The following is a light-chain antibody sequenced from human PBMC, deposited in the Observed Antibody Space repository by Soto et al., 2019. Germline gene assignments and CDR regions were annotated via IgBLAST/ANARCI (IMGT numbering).Light chain of an antibody. CDR2: GAS. V-gene: IGKV3D-15*01. Sequence: EIVMTQSPATLSVSPGERATLSCRASQSVGSNLAWYQQKPGQAPRLLIYGASTRATDIPARFSGSGSGTEFTLTISSRESEDFAVYYCQQYSNWPPITFGQGTRLEIK. CDR1: QSVGSN. CDR3: QQYSNWPPIT. J-gene: IGKJ5*01.